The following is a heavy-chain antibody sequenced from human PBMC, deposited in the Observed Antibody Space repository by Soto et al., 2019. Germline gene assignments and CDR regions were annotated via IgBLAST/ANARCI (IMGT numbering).Heavy chain of an antibody. Sequence: SETLSLTCAVYGGSFSGYYWSWIRQPPGKGREWIGEINHSGSTNYNPSLKSRVTISVDTSKNQFSLKLSSVTAADTAVYYCARGWAYYDILTGYYNEYYYYGMDVWGQGTTVAVFS. CDR3: ARGWAYYDILTGYYNEYYYYGMDV. V-gene: IGHV4-34*01. CDR1: GGSFSGYY. CDR2: INHSGST. D-gene: IGHD3-9*01. J-gene: IGHJ6*02.